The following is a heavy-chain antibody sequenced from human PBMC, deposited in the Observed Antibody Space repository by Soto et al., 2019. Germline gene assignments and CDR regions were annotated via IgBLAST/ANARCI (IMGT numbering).Heavy chain of an antibody. J-gene: IGHJ6*02. Sequence: SDTLSLISTVSGGSISGYYRSWIRQPPGKGLEWIGYMYNTGSTVYNPSFKSRVTISVDTSKNQFSLKLNSVTAADTAVYYCARDLWGYCGTDCYPLDVWGQGTTVTVS. CDR2: MYNTGST. D-gene: IGHD2-21*02. CDR1: GGSISGYY. CDR3: ARDLWGYCGTDCYPLDV. V-gene: IGHV4-59*01.